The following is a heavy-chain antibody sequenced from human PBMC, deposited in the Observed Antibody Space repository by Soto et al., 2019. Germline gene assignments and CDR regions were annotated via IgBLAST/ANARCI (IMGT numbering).Heavy chain of an antibody. V-gene: IGHV1-69*12. CDR3: VRAVIRGVIISHFDP. CDR2: IIPMFGAP. CDR1: GGTFSTYA. J-gene: IGHJ5*02. Sequence: QVQLVQSGAEVKEPGSSVKVSCKTYGGTFSTYATSWVRQAPGQGLEWMGGIIPMFGAPNYAQRFLGRVTITADESTSAVFMELRSLRSEDTAVYYCVRAVIRGVIISHFDPWGQGTLGTVSS. D-gene: IGHD3-10*01.